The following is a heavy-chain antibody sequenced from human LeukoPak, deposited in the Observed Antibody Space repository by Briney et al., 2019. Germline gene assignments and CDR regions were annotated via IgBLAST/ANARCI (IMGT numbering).Heavy chain of an antibody. Sequence: PGRSLRLSCAASGSTFSSYAMSWVRQAPGKGLEWVSAISADASSTYYADSVEGRFTISRYNSKNALFLQMNSLRAEDTAVYYCARGAYGDYDYWGQGTLVTVSS. CDR1: GSTFSSYA. CDR3: ARGAYGDYDY. V-gene: IGHV3-23*01. CDR2: ISADASST. D-gene: IGHD4-17*01. J-gene: IGHJ4*02.